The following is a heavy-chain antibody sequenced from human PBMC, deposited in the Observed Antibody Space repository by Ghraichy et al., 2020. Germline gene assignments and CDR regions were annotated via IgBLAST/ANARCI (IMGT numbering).Heavy chain of an antibody. CDR1: GFTFSSYG. V-gene: IGHV3-30*18. Sequence: GESLNISCAASGFTFSSYGMHWVRQAPGKGLEWVAVISYDGSNKYYADSVKGRFTISRDNSKNTLYLQMNSLRAEDTAVYYCAKGDRVMTTVTPGFDYWGQGTLVTVSS. D-gene: IGHD4-11*01. CDR2: ISYDGSNK. CDR3: AKGDRVMTTVTPGFDY. J-gene: IGHJ4*02.